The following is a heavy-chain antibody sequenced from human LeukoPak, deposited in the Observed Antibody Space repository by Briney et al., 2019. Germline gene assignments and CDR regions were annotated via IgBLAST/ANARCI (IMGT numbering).Heavy chain of an antibody. V-gene: IGHV1-18*01. CDR1: GYTFNSYG. D-gene: IGHD2-2*01. J-gene: IGHJ6*03. Sequence: VSVKVSCKASGYTFNSYGISWVRQAPGQGLAWMGWINPHSGNTRYSQKFQGRVTMTTDTSTSTAYMELRSLRSDDTAVFYCARVPYCSSISCRQYSYYYYMDVWGKGTTVTVSS. CDR2: INPHSGNT. CDR3: ARVPYCSSISCRQYSYYYYMDV.